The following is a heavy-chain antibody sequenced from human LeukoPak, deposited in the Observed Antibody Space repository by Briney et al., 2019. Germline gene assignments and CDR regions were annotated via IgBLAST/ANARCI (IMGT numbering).Heavy chain of an antibody. J-gene: IGHJ6*02. D-gene: IGHD6-19*01. V-gene: IGHV7-4-1*02. CDR1: GYTFSNYD. Sequence: ASVKVSCKASGYTFSNYDMNWVRQAPGQGLEWMGWINTKTGNPTYAQGFTGRFVFSLDTSVSTTYLQISSLKADDTAVYYCARVKQWDYYYYGMDVWGQGTTVTVSS. CDR3: ARVKQWDYYYYGMDV. CDR2: INTKTGNP.